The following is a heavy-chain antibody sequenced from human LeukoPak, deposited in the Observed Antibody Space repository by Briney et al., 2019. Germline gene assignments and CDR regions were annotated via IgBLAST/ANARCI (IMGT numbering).Heavy chain of an antibody. D-gene: IGHD6-13*01. V-gene: IGHV3-66*04. Sequence: GGSLRLSRAASGXTVSSNYMTWVRQAPGKGLEWVSVIYSGGNTYYADSVKGRFTISRDNSKNTVYLQMNSLRADDTAVYYCARRSTIAAPLDYWGQGTLVTVSS. CDR2: IYSGGNT. CDR3: ARRSTIAAPLDY. CDR1: GXTVSSNY. J-gene: IGHJ4*02.